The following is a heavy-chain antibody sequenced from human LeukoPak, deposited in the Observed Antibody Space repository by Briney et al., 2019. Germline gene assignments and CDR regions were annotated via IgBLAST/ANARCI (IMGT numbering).Heavy chain of an antibody. J-gene: IGHJ4*02. CDR2: INPNSGGT. CDR3: ARERDGPGSYFDY. Sequence: ASVKVSCKASGYTFTGYYMHWVRQAPGQGLEWMGWINPNSGGTNYAQKFQGRVTVTRDTSISTAYMELSRLRSDDTAVYYCARERDGPGSYFDYWGQGTLVTVSS. CDR1: GYTFTGYY. D-gene: IGHD3-10*01. V-gene: IGHV1-2*02.